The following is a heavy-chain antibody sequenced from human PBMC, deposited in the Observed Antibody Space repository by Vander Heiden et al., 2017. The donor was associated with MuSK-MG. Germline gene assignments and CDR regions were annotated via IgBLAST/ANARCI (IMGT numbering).Heavy chain of an antibody. J-gene: IGHJ4*02. CDR3: ARDNSLDY. V-gene: IGHV4-34*01. D-gene: IGHD1-20*01. CDR1: GGSFSGYY. CDR2: INHSGST. Sequence: QVQLQQWGAGLLKPSETLSLTCAVYGGSFSGYYWSWIRQPPGKGLEWIGEINHSGSTNYNPSLKSRVTISVDTSKNQFSLKLSSVTAADTAVYYCARDNSLDYWGQGTLGTVSS.